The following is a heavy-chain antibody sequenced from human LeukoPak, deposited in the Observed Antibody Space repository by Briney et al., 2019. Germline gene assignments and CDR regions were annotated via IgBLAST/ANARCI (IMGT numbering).Heavy chain of an antibody. CDR2: ISNSGRST. D-gene: IGHD3-10*01. Sequence: GGSLSLSCAASGFTFSNYPMTWVPQAPGKGLEWVSGISNSGRSTYYADSVKGRFTISRDNSKNTLYLQMNSMRAEDTAVYDCAKGWGASMVRGGFLYFDYWGQGTLVTVSS. V-gene: IGHV3-23*01. J-gene: IGHJ4*02. CDR3: AKGWGASMVRGGFLYFDY. CDR1: GFTFSNYP.